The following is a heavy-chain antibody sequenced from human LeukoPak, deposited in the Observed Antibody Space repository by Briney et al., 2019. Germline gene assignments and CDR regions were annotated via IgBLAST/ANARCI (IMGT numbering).Heavy chain of an antibody. CDR1: GGSFSGYY. J-gene: IGHJ4*02. Sequence: PSETLSLTCAVYGGSFSGYYWSWIRQPPGRGLEWIGEINHSGSTNYNPSLKSRVTISVDTSKNQLSLKLSSVTAADTAVYYCATSRELRFHFGFYWGQGTLVTVSS. CDR3: ATSRELRFHFGFY. CDR2: INHSGST. D-gene: IGHD1-26*01. V-gene: IGHV4-34*01.